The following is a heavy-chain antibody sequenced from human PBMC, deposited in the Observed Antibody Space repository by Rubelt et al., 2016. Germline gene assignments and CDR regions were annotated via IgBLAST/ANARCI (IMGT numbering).Heavy chain of an antibody. D-gene: IGHD3-10*02. CDR1: GGSISGSSNY. J-gene: IGHJ4*02. Sequence: QLQLQESGPGLVKPSETLSLTCTVSGGSISGSSNYWGWIRQPPKKGLEWIGYRYSGIPYFNPSLKRRVTISEDTSKNQFSRELRPGNAAGTAGYYCAGASTLFGHFDYWGQGTLVTVSS. CDR3: AGASTLFGHFDY. V-gene: IGHV4-31*03. CDR2: RYSGIP.